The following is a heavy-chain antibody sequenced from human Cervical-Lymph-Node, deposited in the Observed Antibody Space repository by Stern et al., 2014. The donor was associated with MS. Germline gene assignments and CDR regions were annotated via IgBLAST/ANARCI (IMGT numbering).Heavy chain of an antibody. CDR2: INAGNGNT. Sequence: QVQLMQSGAEVKKPGASVKVSCKASGYTFTSYAMHWVRQAPGQRLEWMGWINAGNGNTKYSQKFQGRVTITRDTSASTAYMELSSLRSEDTAVYYCARALWFGESPTDYWGQGTLVTVSS. V-gene: IGHV1-3*01. J-gene: IGHJ4*02. CDR1: GYTFTSYA. CDR3: ARALWFGESPTDY. D-gene: IGHD3-10*01.